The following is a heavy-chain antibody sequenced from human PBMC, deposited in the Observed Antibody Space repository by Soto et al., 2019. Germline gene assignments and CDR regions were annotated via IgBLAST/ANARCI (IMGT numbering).Heavy chain of an antibody. CDR3: ARGNPFNYAGFDV. CDR1: GYTFSDFD. J-gene: IGHJ6*02. Sequence: PRASVKVSCKASGYTFSDFDINWLRQAAGQGPEWMGWMNAKSGDTLSAQRLQGKFNMTWDTSLSTAYMEVGSLTSDDAAIYYCARGNPFNYAGFDVWGQGTTVTVSS. CDR2: MNAKSGDT. D-gene: IGHD3-16*01. V-gene: IGHV1-8*01.